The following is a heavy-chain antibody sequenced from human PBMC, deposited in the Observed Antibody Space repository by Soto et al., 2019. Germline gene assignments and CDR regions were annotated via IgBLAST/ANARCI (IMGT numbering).Heavy chain of an antibody. Sequence: ASVKVSCKAFGYTFNAFYMHWVRQAPGQGLEWMGVINPSGDGTSYAQKFQGRVTMTSDTSISTAHMELSSLRSDDTAVYYCARRAETNGWNGFGADKYYFDFWGQGTLVTVSS. D-gene: IGHD1-1*01. CDR1: GYTFNAFY. CDR2: INPSGDGT. CDR3: ARRAETNGWNGFGADKYYFDF. V-gene: IGHV1-46*02. J-gene: IGHJ4*02.